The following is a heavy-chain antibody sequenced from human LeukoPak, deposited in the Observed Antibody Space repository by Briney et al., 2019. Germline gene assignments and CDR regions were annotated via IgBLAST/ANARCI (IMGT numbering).Heavy chain of an antibody. CDR1: GFTFNDHG. V-gene: IGHV3-20*04. CDR2: INWNGGST. CDR3: ARGDYYYYMDV. J-gene: IGHJ6*03. Sequence: GGSLRLSCAASGFTFNDHGMSWVRQVPGKGLEWVSGINWNGGSTGYADSVEGRFTISRDNAKNSLYLQMNSLRAEDTALYYCARGDYYYYMDVWGKGATVTVSS.